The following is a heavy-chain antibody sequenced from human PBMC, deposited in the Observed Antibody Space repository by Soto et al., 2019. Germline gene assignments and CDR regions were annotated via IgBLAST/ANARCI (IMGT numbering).Heavy chain of an antibody. CDR2: ISSRGSAM. V-gene: IGHV3-11*01. Sequence: QVPLVESGGGLVKPGGSLRLSCAASGFTVSDHYMSWVRQAPGRGLEWVSSISSRGSAMFYADSVKGRFTISRETAKNSVYLQMNSLRVEDTAVYYCARGYRTMIRGPAAFDIWGRWTLVTVSS. CDR3: ARGYRTMIRGPAAFDI. J-gene: IGHJ3*02. D-gene: IGHD3-10*01. CDR1: GFTVSDHY.